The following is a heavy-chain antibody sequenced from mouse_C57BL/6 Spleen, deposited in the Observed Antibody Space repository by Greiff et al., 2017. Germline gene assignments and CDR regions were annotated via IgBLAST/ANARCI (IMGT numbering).Heavy chain of an antibody. CDR2: IDPEDGET. CDR1: GFNIKDYY. CDR3: AHYSSSSYGYFDY. V-gene: IGHV14-2*01. D-gene: IGHD1-1*01. J-gene: IGHJ2*01. Sequence: VQLQQSGAELVKPGASVKLSCTASGFNIKDYYMHWVKQRTEQGLEWIGRIDPEDGETKYAPKFQGKATITADTSSTTAYMQLSSLTSEDTAVSYGAHYSSSSYGYFDYWGQGTTLTVSS.